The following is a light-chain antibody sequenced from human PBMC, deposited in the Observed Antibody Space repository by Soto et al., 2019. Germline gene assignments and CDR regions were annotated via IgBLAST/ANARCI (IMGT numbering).Light chain of an antibody. J-gene: IGKJ1*01. CDR1: QSISYW. CDR2: KAS. Sequence: DIQMTQSPSTLSASVRDRVTITCRASQSISYWLAWYQQKPGKAPKLLIYKASSLESGVPSRFSGSGSGTEFTLTISSLQPDDFATYYCQQYDTYSRTIGQGTKVEIK. CDR3: QQYDTYSRT. V-gene: IGKV1-5*03.